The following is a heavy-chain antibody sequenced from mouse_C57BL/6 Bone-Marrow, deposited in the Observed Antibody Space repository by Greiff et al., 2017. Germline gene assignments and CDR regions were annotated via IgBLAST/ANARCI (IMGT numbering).Heavy chain of an antibody. D-gene: IGHD2-4*01. V-gene: IGHV1-81*01. Sequence: VQLVESGAELARPGASVKLSCKASGYTFTSYGISWVKQRTGQGLEWIGEIYPRSGNTYYNEKFKGKATLTADKSSSTAYMELRSLTSEDSAVYFCARYEGLRWAWFAYWGQGTLVTVSA. J-gene: IGHJ3*01. CDR3: ARYEGLRWAWFAY. CDR1: GYTFTSYG. CDR2: IYPRSGNT.